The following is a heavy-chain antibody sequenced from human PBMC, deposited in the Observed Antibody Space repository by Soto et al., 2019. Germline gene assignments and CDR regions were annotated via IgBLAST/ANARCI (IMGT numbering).Heavy chain of an antibody. D-gene: IGHD2-15*01. CDR3: ASIKPYCSGGSCYSSYYYYYMDV. J-gene: IGHJ6*03. CDR2: INHSGST. Sequence: SETLSLTCAVYGGSFSGYYWSWIRQPPGKGLEWIGEINHSGSTNYNPSLKSRVTISVDTSKNQFSLKLSSVTAADTAVYYCASIKPYCSGGSCYSSYYYYYMDVWGKGTTVTVSS. CDR1: GGSFSGYY. V-gene: IGHV4-34*01.